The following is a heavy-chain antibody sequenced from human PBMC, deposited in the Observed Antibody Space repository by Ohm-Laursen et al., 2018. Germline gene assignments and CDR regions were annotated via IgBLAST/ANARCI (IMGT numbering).Heavy chain of an antibody. CDR1: GYTFTNYY. V-gene: IGHV1-2*02. J-gene: IGHJ4*02. D-gene: IGHD4-17*01. CDR3: ARSRSTSDGDYLYFDN. CDR2: INPNSGGT. Sequence: ASVKVSCKASGYTFTNYYMHWVRQAPGQGLEWMGWINPNSGGTNYALKFQGRVTMTRDTSISIASMELSRLRSDDTAVYFCARSRSTSDGDYLYFDNWGQGTLVTVSS.